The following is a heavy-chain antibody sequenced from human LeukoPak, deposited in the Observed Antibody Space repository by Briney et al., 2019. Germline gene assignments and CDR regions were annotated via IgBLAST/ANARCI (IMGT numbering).Heavy chain of an antibody. V-gene: IGHV3-74*01. Sequence: GGSLRLSCAASGFTFSNYWMHWVRQAPGKGLAWVSRLNGDGGTTRYADSVKGRFTISRDNAKNTVYLQMNSLRAEDTAVYYCARDRGALDYWGQGTLVTVSS. CDR2: LNGDGGTT. CDR3: ARDRGALDY. J-gene: IGHJ4*02. CDR1: GFTFSNYW.